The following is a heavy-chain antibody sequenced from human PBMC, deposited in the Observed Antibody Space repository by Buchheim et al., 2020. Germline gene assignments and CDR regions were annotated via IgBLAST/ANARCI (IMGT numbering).Heavy chain of an antibody. CDR3: ARRSFDANGYYYFDS. CDR1: GGSINGHY. CDR2: IYDTGSA. V-gene: IGHV4-59*11. Sequence: QVQLQESGPGLVKASQTLSLTCTVSGGSINGHYWGWIRQPPGKGLEWVGYIYDTGSAKYNSALKSRVSISADPSKNQFSLRLNSVAAADTAVYYCARRSFDANGYYYFDSWGQG. D-gene: IGHD2-8*01. J-gene: IGHJ4*02.